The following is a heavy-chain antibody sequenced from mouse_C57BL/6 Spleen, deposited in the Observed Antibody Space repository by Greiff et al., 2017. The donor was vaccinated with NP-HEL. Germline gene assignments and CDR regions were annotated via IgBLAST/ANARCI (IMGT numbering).Heavy chain of an antibody. D-gene: IGHD3-2*02. V-gene: IGHV1-47*01. J-gene: IGHJ3*01. Sequence: LVESGAELVKPGASVKMSCKASGYTFTTYPIEWMKQNHGKSLEWIGNFHPYNDDTKYNEKFKGKATLTVEKSSSTVYLELSRLTSDDSAVYYCARRGSSGPWFAYWGQGTLVTVSA. CDR3: ARRGSSGPWFAY. CDR2: FHPYNDDT. CDR1: GYTFTTYP.